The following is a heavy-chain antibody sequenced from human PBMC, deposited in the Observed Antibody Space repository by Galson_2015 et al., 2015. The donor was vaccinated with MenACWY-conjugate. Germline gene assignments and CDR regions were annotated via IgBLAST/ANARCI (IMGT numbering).Heavy chain of an antibody. V-gene: IGHV1-3*01. CDR2: INAGNGDT. CDR3: ARSSAVNYYQYGMDV. J-gene: IGHJ6*02. CDR1: GYTFTSYA. Sequence: SVKVSCKASGYTFTSYAMHWVRQAPGQRLEWMGWINAGNGDTRYSQNFQGRVTITRDTSASTVYVELSSLRSEDTAVYYCARSSAVNYYQYGMDVWGQGTTVIVSS.